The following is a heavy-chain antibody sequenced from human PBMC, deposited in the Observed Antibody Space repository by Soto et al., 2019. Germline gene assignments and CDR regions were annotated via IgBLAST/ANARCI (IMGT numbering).Heavy chain of an antibody. CDR3: ATGRSEVVPGAMDA. J-gene: IGHJ5*02. Sequence: SDTLSLTCTVSGDSFSNYYCNWVRKSAGKGLEWIGRIYPTASTTYNLSLKSRLTISVDTSKNQFSLRLTSMTAADTAVYYCATGRSEVVPGAMDAWGQGTLVTVSS. D-gene: IGHD2-2*01. V-gene: IGHV4-4*07. CDR2: IYPTAST. CDR1: GDSFSNYY.